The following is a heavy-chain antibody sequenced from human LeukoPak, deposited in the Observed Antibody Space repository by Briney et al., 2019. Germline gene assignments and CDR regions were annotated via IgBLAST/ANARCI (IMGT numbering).Heavy chain of an antibody. D-gene: IGHD3-3*01. CDR1: GGSFSGYY. CDR3: ARGPMLYYDLWSGPNAFDI. Sequence: NTSETLSLTCAVYGGSFSGYYWSWIRQPPGKGLEWIGEINHSGSTNYNPSLKSRVTISVDTSKNQFSLKLSSVTAADTAVYYCARGPMLYYDLWSGPNAFDIWGQGTMVTVSS. V-gene: IGHV4-34*01. CDR2: INHSGST. J-gene: IGHJ3*02.